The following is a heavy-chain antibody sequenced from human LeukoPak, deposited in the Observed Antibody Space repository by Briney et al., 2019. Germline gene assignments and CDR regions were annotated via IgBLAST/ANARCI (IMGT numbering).Heavy chain of an antibody. CDR3: ARVRHYDSSGYYFPVFDY. J-gene: IGHJ4*02. V-gene: IGHV1-69*01. CDR2: IIPIFGTA. CDR1: GGTFSSYA. Sequence: SVKVSCKASGGTFSSYAISWVRQAPGQGLEWMGGIIPIFGTANYAQKFQGRVTITADESTSTAYMELSSLRSEDTAVYYCARVRHYDSSGYYFPVFDYWGQGTLVTVSS. D-gene: IGHD3-22*01.